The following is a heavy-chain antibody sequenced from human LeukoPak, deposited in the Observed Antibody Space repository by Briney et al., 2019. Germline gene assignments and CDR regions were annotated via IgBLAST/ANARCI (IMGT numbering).Heavy chain of an antibody. CDR1: GFTVSSNY. Sequence: GGSLRLSCAASGFTVSSNYMSWVRQAPEKGLEWVSVIFSGGNTYYADSVKGRFTISRDNSKNTLYLQINSLRAEDTAVYYCARARDRRDGYYFDYWGQGTLVTVSS. D-gene: IGHD5-24*01. J-gene: IGHJ4*02. V-gene: IGHV3-53*01. CDR3: ARARDRRDGYYFDY. CDR2: IFSGGNT.